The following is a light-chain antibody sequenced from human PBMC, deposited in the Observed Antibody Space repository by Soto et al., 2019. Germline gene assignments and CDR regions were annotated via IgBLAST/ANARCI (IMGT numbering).Light chain of an antibody. Sequence: DIQMTQSPSSLSASVGDRVSVTCRASQSISTFLNWYQQRPGEAPKLLIYAASSLQSGVSSRFSGSGSGADFTLTIGSLQPADVATYYCQQSYTTPRTFGQGTKVEVK. CDR3: QQSYTTPRT. CDR1: QSISTF. CDR2: AAS. J-gene: IGKJ1*01. V-gene: IGKV1-39*01.